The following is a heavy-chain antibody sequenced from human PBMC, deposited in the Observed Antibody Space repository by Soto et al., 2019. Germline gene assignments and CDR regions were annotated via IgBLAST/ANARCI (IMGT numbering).Heavy chain of an antibody. J-gene: IGHJ5*02. CDR3: ARDDYKDGGNNWFDP. CDR1: GGSITNYY. CDR2: MYTKERT. D-gene: IGHD3-16*01. V-gene: IGHV4-4*07. Sequence: PSETLSLTCTVPGGSITNYYWSWIRQPAGKGLEWIGRMYTKERTNYNLSFKSRVTMSVDTSKNQFSLKLNAVTAADTAVYYCARDDYKDGGNNWFDPWGQGPLVTVSS.